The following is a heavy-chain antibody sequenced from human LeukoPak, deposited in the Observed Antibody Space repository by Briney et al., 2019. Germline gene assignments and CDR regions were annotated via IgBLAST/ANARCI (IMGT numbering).Heavy chain of an antibody. D-gene: IGHD4-17*01. J-gene: IGHJ4*02. CDR2: IYPDDSDI. CDR3: ATDVTYGDNSFDY. CDR1: GYRFANFW. V-gene: IGHV5-51*01. Sequence: GESLKISCQGSGYRFANFWIGWVRQMPGKALEWVGVIYPDDSDIRYGPSFQGQVTISADKSTNTASLQWSSLKVSDTAMYYCATDVTYGDNSFDYWGQGTLVTVSS.